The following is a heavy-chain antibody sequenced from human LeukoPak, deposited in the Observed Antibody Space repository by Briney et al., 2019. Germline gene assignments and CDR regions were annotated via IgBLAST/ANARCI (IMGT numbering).Heavy chain of an antibody. CDR2: IYTSGST. CDR1: GGSFSGYY. Sequence: ASETLSLTCAVYGGSFSGYYWSWIRQPAGKGLEWIGRIYTSGSTNYNPSLKSRVTISVDASQNQFSLKLSSVTAADTAVYYCASRKLGNDYWGQGTLVTVSS. J-gene: IGHJ4*02. D-gene: IGHD7-27*01. V-gene: IGHV4-59*10. CDR3: ASRKLGNDY.